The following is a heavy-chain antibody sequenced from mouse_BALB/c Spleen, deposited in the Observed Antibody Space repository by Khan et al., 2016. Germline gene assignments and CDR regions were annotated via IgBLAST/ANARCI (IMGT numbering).Heavy chain of an antibody. CDR2: ISTYYGDT. CDR3: ARVGLNYDYAMDY. J-gene: IGHJ4*01. Sequence: QVQLKESGAELVRPGVSVKISCKGSGYTFTDYAMHWVKQSHAKSLEWIGVISTYYGDTSYNQKFEGKATMTVDKSSSTAYMELARLTSEDSAIYYCARVGLNYDYAMDYWGQGTSVTVSS. D-gene: IGHD2-1*01. V-gene: IGHV1S137*01. CDR1: GYTFTDYA.